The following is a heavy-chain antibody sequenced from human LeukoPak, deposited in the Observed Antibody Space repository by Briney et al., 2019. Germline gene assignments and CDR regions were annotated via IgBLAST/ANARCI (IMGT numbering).Heavy chain of an antibody. CDR3: ARSKMIFGVVYP. J-gene: IGHJ5*02. CDR2: IYHSGST. Sequence: PSETLSLTCAVSGYSISSGYYWGWIRPPPGKGLEWIGSIYHSGSTYYNPSLKSRVTISVDTSKNQFSLKLSSVTAADTAVYYCARSKMIFGVVYPWGQGTLVTVSS. D-gene: IGHD3-3*01. CDR1: GYSISSGYY. V-gene: IGHV4-38-2*01.